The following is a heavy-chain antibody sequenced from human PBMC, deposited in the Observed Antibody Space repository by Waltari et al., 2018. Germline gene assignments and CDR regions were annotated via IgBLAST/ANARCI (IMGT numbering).Heavy chain of an antibody. CDR3: ARDLPRDYYDSSGYWQHADAFDI. CDR2: INTSGST. Sequence: QVQLQESGPGLVKPSETLSLTCTVSGGSISSYYWSWIRQTAGKGLEWIGRINTSGSTNYNPSLKSRVTMSVDTSKNQFSLKLSSVTAADTAVYYCARDLPRDYYDSSGYWQHADAFDIWGQGTMVTVSS. V-gene: IGHV4-4*07. CDR1: GGSISSYY. J-gene: IGHJ3*02. D-gene: IGHD3-22*01.